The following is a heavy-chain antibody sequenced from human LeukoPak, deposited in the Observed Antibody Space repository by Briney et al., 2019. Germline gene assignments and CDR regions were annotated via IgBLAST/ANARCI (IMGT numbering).Heavy chain of an antibody. CDR3: AKDRRHYYDSSGYAPFDY. J-gene: IGHJ4*02. V-gene: IGHV3-23*01. D-gene: IGHD3-22*01. CDR2: ISGSGGST. CDR1: GFTFSDYY. Sequence: GGSLRLSCAASGFTFSDYYMSWVRQAPGKGLEWASAISGSGGSTYYADSVKGRFTISRDNSKNTLYLQMNSLRAEDTAVYYCAKDRRHYYDSSGYAPFDYWGQGTLVTVSS.